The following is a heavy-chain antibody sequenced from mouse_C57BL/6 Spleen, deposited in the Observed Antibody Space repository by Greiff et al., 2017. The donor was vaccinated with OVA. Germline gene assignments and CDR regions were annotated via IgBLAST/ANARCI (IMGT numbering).Heavy chain of an antibody. V-gene: IGHV1-69*01. CDR3: ARRDYDGYYGFAY. CDR1: VYTFTSYW. Sequence: QVQLQQPGAELVMPGASVKLSCKASVYTFTSYWMHWVKQRPGQGLEWIGEIDPSDSYTNYNQKFKGKSTLTVDKSSSTAYMQLSSLTSEDSAVYYCARRDYDGYYGFAYWGQGTLVTVSA. J-gene: IGHJ3*01. D-gene: IGHD2-3*01. CDR2: IDPSDSYT.